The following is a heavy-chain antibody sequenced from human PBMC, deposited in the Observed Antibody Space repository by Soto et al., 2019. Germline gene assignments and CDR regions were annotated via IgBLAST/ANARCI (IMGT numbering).Heavy chain of an antibody. CDR1: GFTFSSYG. CDR3: AKDRGGSYFSYYGMDV. D-gene: IGHD1-26*01. CDR2: ISYDGSNK. J-gene: IGHJ6*02. V-gene: IGHV3-30*18. Sequence: GGSLRLSCAASGFTFSSYGMHWVRQAPGKGLEWVAVISYDGSNKYYADSVKGRFTISRDNSKNTLYLQMNSLRAEDTAVYYCAKDRGGSYFSYYGMDVWGQGTTVTVSS.